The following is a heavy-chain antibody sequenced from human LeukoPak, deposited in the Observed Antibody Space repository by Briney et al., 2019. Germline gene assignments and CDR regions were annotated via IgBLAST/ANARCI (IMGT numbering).Heavy chain of an antibody. J-gene: IGHJ6*02. CDR1: GGSISSYY. V-gene: IGHV4-59*01. D-gene: IGHD3-3*01. CDR3: ARGHQYYDFWSGYYTGLLDYYGMDV. CDR2: IYYSGST. Sequence: SETLSLTCTVSGGSISSYYWSWIRQPPGKGLEWIGYIYYSGSTNYNPSLKSRVTISVDTSNNQFSLKLSSVTAADTAVYYCARGHQYYDFWSGYYTGLLDYYGMDVWGQGTTVTVSS.